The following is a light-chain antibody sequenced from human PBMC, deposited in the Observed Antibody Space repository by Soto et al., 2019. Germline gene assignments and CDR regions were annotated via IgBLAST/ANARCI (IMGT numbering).Light chain of an antibody. Sequence: DDVVTQSPLSLPVTLGQPSSISCRSNQSLVHSDGIAYFSWFQQRPGRSPRRLIYKVSNRDSGVPARFSGSGSGTDFALKISRVEAEDVGVYYCMQGTHWPITFGQGTRLEIK. V-gene: IGKV2-30*02. CDR1: QSLVHSDGIAY. J-gene: IGKJ5*01. CDR2: KVS. CDR3: MQGTHWPIT.